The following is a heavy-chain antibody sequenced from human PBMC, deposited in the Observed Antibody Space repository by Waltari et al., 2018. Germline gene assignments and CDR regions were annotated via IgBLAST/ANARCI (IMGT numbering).Heavy chain of an antibody. CDR2: INAGNGNT. D-gene: IGHD2-2*01. V-gene: IGHV1-3*01. CDR3: ARIYCSSTSCYGPTPFDY. Sequence: QVQLVQSGAEVKKPGASVKVSCKASGYTFTSYAMHWVRQAPGQRLEWMGWINAGNGNTKYSQKFQGRVTITRDTSASTAYMELSSLRSEDTAVYYCARIYCSSTSCYGPTPFDYWGQGTLVTVSS. J-gene: IGHJ4*02. CDR1: GYTFTSYA.